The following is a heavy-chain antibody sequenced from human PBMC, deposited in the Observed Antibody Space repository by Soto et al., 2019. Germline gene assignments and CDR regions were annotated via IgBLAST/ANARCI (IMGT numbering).Heavy chain of an antibody. CDR3: ARRMTWSLWCFDL. D-gene: IGHD3-3*01. CDR1: GYTFKDYD. J-gene: IGHJ2*01. Sequence: QVQLLQSGAEVKKPGTSVRVSCRASGYTFKDYDINWVRRAPGQGLEWMGWMNPNSGNTAYARKFHDRITMTRCVSARTVFMELSSLTPEDRAVYYCARRMTWSLWCFDLWGSGTQVTVSS. CDR2: MNPNSGNT. V-gene: IGHV1-8*01.